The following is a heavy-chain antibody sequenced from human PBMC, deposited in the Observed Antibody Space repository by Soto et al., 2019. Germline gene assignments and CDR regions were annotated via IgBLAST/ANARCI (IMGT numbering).Heavy chain of an antibody. CDR2: IIPIFGTA. D-gene: IGHD2-2*02. J-gene: IGHJ4*02. CDR3: ARDRLYYCSSTSCYTGIFAY. V-gene: IGHV1-69*01. Sequence: QVQLVQSGAEVKKPGSSVKVSCKASGGTFSSYAISWVRQAPGQGLEWMGGIIPIFGTANYAQKFQGRVTITADESTSTAYMELSSLRSEDTAVYYCARDRLYYCSSTSCYTGIFAYWGQGTLVTVSS. CDR1: GGTFSSYA.